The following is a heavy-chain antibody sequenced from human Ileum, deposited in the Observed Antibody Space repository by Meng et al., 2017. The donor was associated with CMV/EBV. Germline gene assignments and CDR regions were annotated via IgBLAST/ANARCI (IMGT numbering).Heavy chain of an antibody. V-gene: IGHV6-1*01. CDR2: TYYRSTWYS. J-gene: IGHJ5*01. D-gene: IGHD2-21*01. CDR3: ARSYAYAFDS. Sequence: SETLSLTCAISGDSVSRNSGAWNWIRQSPSRGLEWLGKTYYRSTWYSEYAVSVRSRITINADTSKNQFSLQLNSVTPEDAAVYYCARSYAYAFDSWGQGNLVTVSS. CDR1: GDSVSRNSGA.